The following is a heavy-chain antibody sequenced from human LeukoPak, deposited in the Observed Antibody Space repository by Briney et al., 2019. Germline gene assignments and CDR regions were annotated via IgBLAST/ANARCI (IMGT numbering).Heavy chain of an antibody. CDR2: ISNDGGNR. Sequence: PGGSLRLSCAASGFTFSSYGMHWVRQAPGKGLEWVAVISNDGGNRYSADSVKGRFTISRDNSKNTLYLQMNGLRAEDTAVYYCAKEMKPWMHFDYWGQGTLVTVSS. J-gene: IGHJ4*02. CDR1: GFTFSSYG. V-gene: IGHV3-30*18. D-gene: IGHD5-12*01. CDR3: AKEMKPWMHFDY.